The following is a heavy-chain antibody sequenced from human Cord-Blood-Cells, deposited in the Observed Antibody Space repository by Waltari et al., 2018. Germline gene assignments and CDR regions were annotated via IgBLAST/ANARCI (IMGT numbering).Heavy chain of an antibody. CDR2: IIPIFGTA. J-gene: IGHJ5*02. D-gene: IGHD5-18*01. V-gene: IGHV1-69*06. CDR1: GGTFSSYA. Sequence: QVQLVQSGAEVMKPGSSVKVSCKASGGTFSSYAISWVGQAPGQGLEWVGGIIPIFGTANYAQKFQGRVTITADKSTSTAYMELSSLRSEDTAVYYCAREKGGYSYGYDWFDPWGQGTLVTVSS. CDR3: AREKGGYSYGYDWFDP.